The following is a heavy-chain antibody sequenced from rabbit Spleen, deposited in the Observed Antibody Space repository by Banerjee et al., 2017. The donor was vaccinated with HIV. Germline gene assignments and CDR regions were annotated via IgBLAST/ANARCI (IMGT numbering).Heavy chain of an antibody. CDR1: GFSFNRNYW. CDR2: ISTGNHGNT. CDR3: ARDTGSSFSSYGMDL. D-gene: IGHD8-1*01. J-gene: IGHJ6*01. V-gene: IGHV1S45*01. Sequence: QEQLEESGGDLVKPGGSLKLTCTVSGFSFNRNYWISWVRQAPGKGLEWIASISTGNHGNTYYASWAKGRLTSSKTSSTTVTLQMTSLTVADTATYFCARDTGSSFSSYGMDLWGPGTLVTVS.